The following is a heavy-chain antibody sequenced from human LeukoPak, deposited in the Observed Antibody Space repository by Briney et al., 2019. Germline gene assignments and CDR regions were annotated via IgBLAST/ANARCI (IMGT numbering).Heavy chain of an antibody. J-gene: IGHJ4*02. Sequence: SETLSLTCTVSGGSISSYYWSWIRQPPGKGLEWIGYIYSSGSTSYNPSLKSRVAISIDTSKNQFSLKLSSVTAADTAVYYCARGACSGGTCPDYWGQGTLVTVSS. CDR2: IYSSGST. CDR1: GGSISSYY. CDR3: ARGACSGGTCPDY. D-gene: IGHD2-15*01. V-gene: IGHV4-59*01.